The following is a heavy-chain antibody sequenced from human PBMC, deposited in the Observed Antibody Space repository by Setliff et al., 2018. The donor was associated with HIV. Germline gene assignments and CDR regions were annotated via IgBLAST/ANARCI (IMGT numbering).Heavy chain of an antibody. Sequence: ASVKVSCKASGYTFTVYYLHWLRQAPGQGLEWMGWMNPNSGGTNYAQKFQGRVTMTRDTSINTAFMELKSLRSDDTAVYYCARLFYDYWSGFYSGDYWGQGTLVTVSS. D-gene: IGHD3-3*01. J-gene: IGHJ4*02. CDR1: GYTFTVYY. CDR3: ARLFYDYWSGFYSGDY. CDR2: MNPNSGGT. V-gene: IGHV1-2*02.